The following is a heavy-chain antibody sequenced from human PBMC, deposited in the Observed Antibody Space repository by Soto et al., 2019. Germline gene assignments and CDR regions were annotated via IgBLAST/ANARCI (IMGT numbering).Heavy chain of an antibody. CDR2: IDPRDSYV. CDR1: GYTFTTFW. D-gene: IGHD2-2*01. V-gene: IGHV5-10-1*01. CDR3: ARLFCSTTTCDSWFDP. Sequence: PGESLKISCTGFGYTFTTFWISWMRQMPGKGLEWMGRIDPRDSYVNYSPSLQGHVTISLDKSISTAYLQWGSLKASDTAMYYCARLFCSTTTCDSWFDPWGQGTLVTVSS. J-gene: IGHJ5*02.